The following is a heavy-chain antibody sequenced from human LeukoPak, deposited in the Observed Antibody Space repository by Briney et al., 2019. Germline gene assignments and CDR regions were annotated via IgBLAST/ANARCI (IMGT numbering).Heavy chain of an antibody. CDR3: ARDFDMGITPGDDFDF. J-gene: IGHJ4*02. D-gene: IGHD3-9*01. CDR2: IKEDGTYT. CDR1: GFSFSKYW. Sequence: GGSLRLSCAASGFSFSKYWMHWVRQTPGEGLVWVSRIKEDGTYTSYADSVKGRFTIPRDNARNTVFLQMNSLRAEDTAVYYCARDFDMGITPGDDFDFWGQGTLVTVSS. V-gene: IGHV3-74*01.